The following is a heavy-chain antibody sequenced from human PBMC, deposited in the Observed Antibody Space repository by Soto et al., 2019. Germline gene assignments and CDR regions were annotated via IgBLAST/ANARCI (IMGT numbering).Heavy chain of an antibody. D-gene: IGHD5-12*01. Sequence: SSGTLSVTCPVSGGSISSSSYYWGWVRPPPGKGLEWIGSIYYSGSTYYTPSLKSRVTISVDTSKNQFSLKLSSATAADTAVYYCARLSDGYDRQIDYWGQGTLVTVSS. CDR3: ARLSDGYDRQIDY. CDR1: GGSISSSSYY. V-gene: IGHV4-39*01. J-gene: IGHJ4*02. CDR2: IYYSGST.